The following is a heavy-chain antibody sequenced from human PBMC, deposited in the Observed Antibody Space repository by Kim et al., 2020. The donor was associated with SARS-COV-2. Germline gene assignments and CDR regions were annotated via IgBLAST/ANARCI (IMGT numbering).Heavy chain of an antibody. Sequence: NYSPSFQGHVTISADKSISTAYLQWSSLKASDTAMYYCARETSRGYFDYWGQGTLVTVSS. J-gene: IGHJ4*02. CDR3: ARETSRGYFDY. V-gene: IGHV5-10-1*01. D-gene: IGHD6-13*01.